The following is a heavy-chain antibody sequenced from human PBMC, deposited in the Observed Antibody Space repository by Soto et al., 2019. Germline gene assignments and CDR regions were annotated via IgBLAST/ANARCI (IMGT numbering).Heavy chain of an antibody. CDR1: GGTFSTYA. J-gene: IGHJ4*02. V-gene: IGHV1-69*12. Sequence: QVQLVQSGAEVKKPESSVKVSCKAPGGTFSTYAISWVRQAPGQGLEWMGGIIPMFGTANYAQRFQDRVTITADESTNTVYMELSSLRSADTAVYFCASVIQPWLRRINTGYSGWGQGTLVTVSS. CDR2: IIPMFGTA. CDR3: ASVIQPWLRRINTGYSG. D-gene: IGHD5-12*01.